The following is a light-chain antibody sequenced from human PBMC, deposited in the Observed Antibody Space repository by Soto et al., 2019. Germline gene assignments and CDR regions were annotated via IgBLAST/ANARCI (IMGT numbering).Light chain of an antibody. Sequence: SYELTQSSSVSVAPGQTASITCGGNNIGSKGVHWYQQKPGQAPVLVVYDDSDRPSGIPERFSGSSSGNTATLTISRVEAGDEADYYCQVWDRTSDHVLFGGGTKLTVL. V-gene: IGLV3-21*02. CDR2: DDS. CDR1: NIGSKG. J-gene: IGLJ2*01. CDR3: QVWDRTSDHVL.